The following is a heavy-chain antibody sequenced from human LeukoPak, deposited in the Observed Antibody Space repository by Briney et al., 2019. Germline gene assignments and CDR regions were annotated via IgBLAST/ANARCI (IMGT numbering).Heavy chain of an antibody. J-gene: IGHJ3*02. CDR3: ARASGYCSSTSCHDAFDI. CDR2: IIPIFGIA. D-gene: IGHD2-2*03. V-gene: IGHV1-69*04. CDR1: GGTFSSYA. Sequence: SVKVSCKASGGTFSSYAISWVRQAPGQGLEWMGRIIPIFGIAYYAQKFQGRVTITADKSTSTAYMELSSLGSEDTAVYYCARASGYCSSTSCHDAFDIWGQGTMVTVSS.